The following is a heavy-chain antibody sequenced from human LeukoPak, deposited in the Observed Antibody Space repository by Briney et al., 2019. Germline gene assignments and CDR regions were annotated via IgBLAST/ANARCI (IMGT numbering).Heavy chain of an antibody. CDR2: IKSKTDGGTT. V-gene: IGHV3-15*01. Sequence: GGSLRLSCAASGFTFSNAWMSWVRQAPGKGLEWVGRIKSKTDGGTTDYAAPVKGRFTISRDDSKNTLYLQMNSLKTEDTAVYYCTTATDDYGDSCRDWGQGTLVTVSS. CDR3: TTATDDYGDSCRD. J-gene: IGHJ4*02. D-gene: IGHD4-17*01. CDR1: GFTFSNAW.